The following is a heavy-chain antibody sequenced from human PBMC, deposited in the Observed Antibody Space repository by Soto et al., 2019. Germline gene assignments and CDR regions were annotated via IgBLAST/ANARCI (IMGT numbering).Heavy chain of an antibody. CDR3: ARVGYCSGGSCYANYYYYYMDV. CDR2: IYYSGST. D-gene: IGHD2-15*01. V-gene: IGHV4-59*01. Sequence: SETLSLTCTVSGGSISSYYWSWIRQPPGKGLEWIGYIYYSGSTNYNPSLKSRVTISVDTSKNQFSLKLSSVTAADTAVYYCARVGYCSGGSCYANYYYYYMDVWGKGTTVTVSS. CDR1: GGSISSYY. J-gene: IGHJ6*03.